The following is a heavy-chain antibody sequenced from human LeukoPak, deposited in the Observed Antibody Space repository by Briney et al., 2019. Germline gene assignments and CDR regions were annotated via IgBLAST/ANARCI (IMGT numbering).Heavy chain of an antibody. J-gene: IGHJ4*02. Sequence: GGSLRLSCEASGHTFNKYWMTWVRQAPGKGLEWVANIKQDGSEKNYVDSVKGRFTISRDNAKNSLSLRMNSLSAEDTAVYYCARYQSSSWYPYFDYWGQGTLVTVSS. CDR1: GHTFNKYW. CDR3: ARYQSSSWYPYFDY. D-gene: IGHD6-13*01. V-gene: IGHV3-7*01. CDR2: IKQDGSEK.